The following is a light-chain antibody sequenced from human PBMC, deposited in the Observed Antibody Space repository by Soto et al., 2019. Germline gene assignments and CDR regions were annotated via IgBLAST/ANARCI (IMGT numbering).Light chain of an antibody. V-gene: IGKV3-15*01. CDR1: QSVSSSY. CDR3: QQYDNWPT. J-gene: IGKJ1*01. Sequence: EIVLTQSPGTLSLSPGERATPSCRASQSVSSSYLAWYQQKPGQAPRLPIYGASSRATGIPARFSGSGSGTEFTLTISSLQSEDFAVYYCQQYDNWPTFGQGTKVDI. CDR2: GAS.